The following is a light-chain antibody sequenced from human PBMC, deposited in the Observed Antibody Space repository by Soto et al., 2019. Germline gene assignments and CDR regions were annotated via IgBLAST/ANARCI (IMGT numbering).Light chain of an antibody. CDR3: SSYTSSSTGVV. V-gene: IGLV2-14*01. J-gene: IGLJ2*01. CDR2: EVS. Sequence: QSALTQPASVSGSPGQSITISCTGTSSDVGGYNYVSWYQQHPGKAPKLMIYEVSNRPSGVSNRFSGSKSGNTASLTISGLQAEDEADYYYSSYTSSSTGVVFGGGTKLTVL. CDR1: SSDVGGYNY.